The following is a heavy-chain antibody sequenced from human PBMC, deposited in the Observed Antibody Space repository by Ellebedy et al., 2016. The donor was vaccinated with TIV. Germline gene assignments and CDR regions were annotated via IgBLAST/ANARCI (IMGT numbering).Heavy chain of an antibody. J-gene: IGHJ4*02. D-gene: IGHD1-1*01. CDR2: ITRIGDTP. CDR1: GFTFSNYA. V-gene: IGHV3-23*01. CDR3: AKRPLDVSLAHFDH. Sequence: PGGSLRLSCAASGFTFSNYAMSWLRQAPGKGPEWVSGITRIGDTPYYADFVEGRFSISRDNSKSMLYLHLNGLRVEDTAVYYCAKRPLDVSLAHFDHWGQGTLVTVSS.